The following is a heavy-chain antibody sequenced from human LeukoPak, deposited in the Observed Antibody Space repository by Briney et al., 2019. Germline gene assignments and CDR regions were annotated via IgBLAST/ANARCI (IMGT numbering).Heavy chain of an antibody. Sequence: SETLSLTCAVYGGSFSGYYWSWIRQPPGKGLEWIGEINHSGSTNYNPSLKSRVTISVDTSKNQFSLKLSSVTAADTAVYYCARGPAGYQLLYDYYYYYGMDVWGQGTTVTVSS. V-gene: IGHV4-34*01. CDR2: INHSGST. D-gene: IGHD2-2*02. CDR3: ARGPAGYQLLYDYYYYYGMDV. J-gene: IGHJ6*02. CDR1: GGSFSGYY.